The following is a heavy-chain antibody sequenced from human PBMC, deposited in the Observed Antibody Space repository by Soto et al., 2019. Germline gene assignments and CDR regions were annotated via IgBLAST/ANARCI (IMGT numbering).Heavy chain of an antibody. CDR1: GYTFTSYA. CDR2: INAGNGNT. Sequence: ASVKVSCKASGYTFTSYAMHWVRQAPGQRLEWMGWINAGNGNTKYSQKFQGRVTITRDTSAGTAYMELSSLRSEDTAVYYCARSDYDFWSGYFPVDYWGQGTLATVSS. V-gene: IGHV1-3*01. D-gene: IGHD3-3*01. J-gene: IGHJ4*02. CDR3: ARSDYDFWSGYFPVDY.